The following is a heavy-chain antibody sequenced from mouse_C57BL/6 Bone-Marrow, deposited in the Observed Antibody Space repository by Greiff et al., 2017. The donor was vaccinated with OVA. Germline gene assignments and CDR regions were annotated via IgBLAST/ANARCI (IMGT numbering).Heavy chain of an antibody. J-gene: IGHJ4*01. Sequence: QVQLQQSGAELVMPGASVKLSCTASGFTFTSYWMHWVKQRPGQGLEWIGEIDPSDSYTKYNQKFKGKSTLTVDTSSSTAYMQLSSLTSEDSAVYYCAREDPCGYPCCALDYWGQGTSVTVSS. CDR2: IDPSDSYT. CDR3: AREDPCGYPCCALDY. D-gene: IGHD2-2*01. CDR1: GFTFTSYW. V-gene: IGHV1-69*01.